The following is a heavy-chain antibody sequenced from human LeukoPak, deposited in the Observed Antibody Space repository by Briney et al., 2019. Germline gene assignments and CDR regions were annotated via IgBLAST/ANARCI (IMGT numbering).Heavy chain of an antibody. D-gene: IGHD3-10*01. Sequence: PSETLSLTCAVYGGSFSGYYWSWIRQPPGTGLEWIGEINHSGSTNYNPSLKSRVTISVDTSKNQFSLKLSSVTAADTAVYYCARGRRYYYGSGSYYSGGFDYWGQGTLVTVSS. CDR1: GGSFSGYY. CDR3: ARGRRYYYGSGSYYSGGFDY. CDR2: INHSGST. V-gene: IGHV4-34*01. J-gene: IGHJ4*02.